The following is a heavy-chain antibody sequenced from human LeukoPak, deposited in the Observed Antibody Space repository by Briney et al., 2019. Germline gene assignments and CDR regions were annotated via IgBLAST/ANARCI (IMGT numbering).Heavy chain of an antibody. D-gene: IGHD6-13*01. J-gene: IGHJ4*02. Sequence: GGSLRLSCAASGFTFSSYGMHWVRQAPGKGLEWVAFIRYDGSNKYYADSVKGRFTISRDNSKNTLYLQMNSLRAEDTAIYYCAKDPLAYSSSWYYFDYWGPGTLVTVSS. CDR2: IRYDGSNK. V-gene: IGHV3-30*02. CDR3: AKDPLAYSSSWYYFDY. CDR1: GFTFSSYG.